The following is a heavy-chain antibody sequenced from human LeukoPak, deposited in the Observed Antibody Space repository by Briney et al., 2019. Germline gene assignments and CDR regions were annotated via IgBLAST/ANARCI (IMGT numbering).Heavy chain of an antibody. D-gene: IGHD5-12*01. CDR2: ICYSGST. J-gene: IGHJ4*02. V-gene: IGHV4-59*01. CDR1: GGSISSYY. CDR3: ARVSGYDWESFYDY. Sequence: PSETLSLTCTVSGGSISSYYWSWIRQPPGKGLEWIGYICYSGSTNYNPSLKSRVTISVDTSKNQFSLKLNSVTAADTAVYYCARVSGYDWESFYDYWGQGTLVTVSS.